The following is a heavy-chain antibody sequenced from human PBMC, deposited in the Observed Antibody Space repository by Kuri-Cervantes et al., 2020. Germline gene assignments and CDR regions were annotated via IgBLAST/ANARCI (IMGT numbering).Heavy chain of an antibody. D-gene: IGHD6-19*01. CDR2: IFSNDEK. J-gene: IGHJ4*02. Sequence: SGPTLVKPTETLTLTCTVSGFSLSNARMGASWIRQPPGKALEWLAHIFSNDEKSYSTSLKSRLTITKDTSKNKVVLTMTNMDPVDTATYYCAHSSEQWLVIDYWGQGTLVTVSS. V-gene: IGHV2-26*01. CDR3: AHSSEQWLVIDY. CDR1: GFSLSNARMG.